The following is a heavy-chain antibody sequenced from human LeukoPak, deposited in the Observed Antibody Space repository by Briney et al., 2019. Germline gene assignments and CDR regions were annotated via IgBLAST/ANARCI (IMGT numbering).Heavy chain of an antibody. Sequence: GGSLRLSCAAPGFTFSSYAMSWVRQAPGKGLEWVANIKHDGSEKYYVESVKGRFTISRDNAKNSLYLQMSSLRADDTAVYYCGALYGGFDPWGQGTLVTVSS. CDR2: IKHDGSEK. V-gene: IGHV3-7*01. CDR3: GALYGGFDP. D-gene: IGHD4-17*01. CDR1: GFTFSSYA. J-gene: IGHJ5*02.